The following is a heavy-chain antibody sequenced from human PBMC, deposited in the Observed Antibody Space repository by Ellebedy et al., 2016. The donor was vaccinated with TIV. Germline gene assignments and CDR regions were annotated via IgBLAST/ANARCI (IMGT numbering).Heavy chain of an antibody. CDR1: GFTVSSNY. Sequence: GESLKISCAASGFTVSSNYMSWVRQAPGKGLEWVSVIYSGGDTYYADSVKGRFTISSDNSNNPLYLQMNSLRAEDTAVYYCASKRFGYSSTWYRGWYFDLWGRGTLVTVSS. J-gene: IGHJ2*01. D-gene: IGHD6-13*01. V-gene: IGHV3-53*01. CDR3: ASKRFGYSSTWYRGWYFDL. CDR2: IYSGGDT.